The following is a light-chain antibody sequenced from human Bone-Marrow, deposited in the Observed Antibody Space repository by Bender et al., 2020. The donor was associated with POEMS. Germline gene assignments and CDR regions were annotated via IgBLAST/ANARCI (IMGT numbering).Light chain of an antibody. CDR2: INN. Sequence: QSVLTQPPSASGTPGQRVTISCSGSSSNIGTNPVNWYQQLPGTAPKLLIYINNQRPSGVPNRFSASKSGSSASLAITGLQAEDEADYYCQSYDSDLNVEFGGGTRLIVL. CDR3: QSYDSDLNVE. V-gene: IGLV1-44*01. CDR1: SSNIGTNP. J-gene: IGLJ3*02.